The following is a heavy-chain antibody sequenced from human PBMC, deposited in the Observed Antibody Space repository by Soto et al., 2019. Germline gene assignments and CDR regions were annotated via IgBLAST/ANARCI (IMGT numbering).Heavy chain of an antibody. CDR2: INPNSGGT. J-gene: IGHJ3*02. V-gene: IGHV1-2*02. D-gene: IGHD3-22*01. Sequence: ASVKVSCKASGYTFTGYYMHWVRQAPGQGLEWMGWINPNSGGTNYAQKFQGRVTMTRDTPISTAYMELSRLRSDDTAVYYCARGYYDSSGGLIWGQGTMVTVSS. CDR1: GYTFTGYY. CDR3: ARGYYDSSGGLI.